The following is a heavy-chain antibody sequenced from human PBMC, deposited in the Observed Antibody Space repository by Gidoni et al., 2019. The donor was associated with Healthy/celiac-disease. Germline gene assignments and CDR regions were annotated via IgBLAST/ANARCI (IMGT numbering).Heavy chain of an antibody. V-gene: IGHV3-7*01. CDR3: ARVGFNDYGDYWGRQAFDI. Sequence: EVQLVESGGGLVQPGGSLRLSCAASGFTFSSYWMSWVRQAPGKGLEWVANIKQDGSEKYYVDSVKGRFTISRDNAKNSLYLQMNSLRAEDTAVYYCARVGFNDYGDYWGRQAFDIWGQGTMVTVSS. CDR1: GFTFSSYW. D-gene: IGHD4-17*01. J-gene: IGHJ3*02. CDR2: IKQDGSEK.